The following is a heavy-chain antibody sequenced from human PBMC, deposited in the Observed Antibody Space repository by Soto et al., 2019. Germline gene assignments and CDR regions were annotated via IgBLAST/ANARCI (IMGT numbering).Heavy chain of an antibody. CDR2: INHSGST. D-gene: IGHD3-10*01. Sequence: QVQLQQWGAVLLKPSETLSLTCAVYGGSFSGYYWSWIRQPPGKGLEWIGEINHSGSTNYNPSLKSRVTISVDTSKNQFSLKLSSVTAADTAVYYCARDMVRGSGDYGMDVWGQGTTVTVSS. J-gene: IGHJ6*02. CDR3: ARDMVRGSGDYGMDV. V-gene: IGHV4-34*01. CDR1: GGSFSGYY.